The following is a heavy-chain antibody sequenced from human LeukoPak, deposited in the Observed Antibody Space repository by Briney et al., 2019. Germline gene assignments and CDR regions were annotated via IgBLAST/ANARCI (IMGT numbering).Heavy chain of an antibody. J-gene: IGHJ4*02. CDR1: GGSVSTGVYY. CDR3: ARGGPKVHNWSFDY. V-gene: IGHV4-31*03. D-gene: IGHD1-1*01. CDR2: IYYSGST. Sequence: SETLSLTCTVSGGSVSTGVYYWSWIRQYPGKGLEWIGYIYYSGSTYYNPSLKSRLTIPIDPSKNQFSLKLNSLTAADTAVYYCARGGPKVHNWSFDYWGQGTLVTVSS.